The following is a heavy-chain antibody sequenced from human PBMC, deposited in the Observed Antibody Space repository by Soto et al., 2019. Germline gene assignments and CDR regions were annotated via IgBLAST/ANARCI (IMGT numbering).Heavy chain of an antibody. CDR1: GGTFSSYA. CDR2: IIPIFGTA. Sequence: SVNVSFKASGGTFSSYAISWVRQAPGQGLEWMGGIIPIFGTANYAQKFQGRVTITAEESTSTAYMELSSLRSEETAVYYCARDHSSWYNYYSGMDVWGQTATVTVS. D-gene: IGHD6-13*01. CDR3: ARDHSSWYNYYSGMDV. V-gene: IGHV1-69*01. J-gene: IGHJ6*02.